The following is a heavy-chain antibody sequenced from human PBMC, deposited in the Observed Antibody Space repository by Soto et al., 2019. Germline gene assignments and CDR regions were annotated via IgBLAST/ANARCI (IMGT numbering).Heavy chain of an antibody. Sequence: QVQLVESGGGVVQPGRSLRLSCAASGFTFSSYAMHWVRQAPGKGLEWVAVISYDGSNKYYADSAKGRFTISRDNSKNTLYLQMNSLRAEDTAVYYCARGDYYDSSGYLDFDYWGQGTLVTVSS. CDR1: GFTFSSYA. D-gene: IGHD3-22*01. J-gene: IGHJ4*02. V-gene: IGHV3-30-3*01. CDR3: ARGDYYDSSGYLDFDY. CDR2: ISYDGSNK.